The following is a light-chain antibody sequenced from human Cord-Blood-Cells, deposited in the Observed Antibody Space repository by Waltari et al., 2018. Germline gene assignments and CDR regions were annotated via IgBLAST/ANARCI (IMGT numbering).Light chain of an antibody. CDR3: QQRSNWPLPLT. V-gene: IGKV3-11*01. CDR2: DAS. Sequence: EIVSTQSPATLSLSPGERATLSCRASQSVSSYLAWYQQKPGQAPRLLIYDASNRATGIPARFSGSGSGTDFTLTISSLEPEDFAVYYCQQRSNWPLPLTFGGGTKVEIK. CDR1: QSVSSY. J-gene: IGKJ4*01.